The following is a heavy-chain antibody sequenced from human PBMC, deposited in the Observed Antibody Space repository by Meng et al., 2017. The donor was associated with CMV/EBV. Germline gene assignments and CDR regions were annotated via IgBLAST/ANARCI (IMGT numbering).Heavy chain of an antibody. CDR1: GGSISRSSYY. Sequence: QLQLQESGPGLVKPSETLSLTCTVSGGSISRSSYYWGWIRQPPGKGLEWIGSIYYSGSTYYNPSLKSRVTISVDTSKNQFSLKLSSVTAADTAVYYCARYSGSYYSYWGQGTLVTVSS. CDR2: IYYSGST. CDR3: ARYSGSYYSY. V-gene: IGHV4-39*01. J-gene: IGHJ4*02. D-gene: IGHD1-26*01.